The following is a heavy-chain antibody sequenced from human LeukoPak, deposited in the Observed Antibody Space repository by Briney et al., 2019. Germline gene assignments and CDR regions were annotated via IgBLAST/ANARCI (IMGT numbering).Heavy chain of an antibody. Sequence: GGSLRLSRAASGFTFSSYAMSWVRQAPGKGLEWVSAISGSGGSTYYADSVKGRFTISRDNSKNTLYLQMNSLRAEDTAVYYCAKGGWLLPYYFDYWGQGTLVTVSS. D-gene: IGHD3-22*01. CDR3: AKGGWLLPYYFDY. V-gene: IGHV3-23*01. J-gene: IGHJ4*02. CDR2: ISGSGGST. CDR1: GFTFSSYA.